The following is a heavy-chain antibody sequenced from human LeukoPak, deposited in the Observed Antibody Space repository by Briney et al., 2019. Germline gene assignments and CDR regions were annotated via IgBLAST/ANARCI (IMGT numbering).Heavy chain of an antibody. J-gene: IGHJ4*02. D-gene: IGHD6-13*01. CDR1: GGTFSSYA. CDR2: IIPIFGTA. Sequence: SVKVSCKASGGTFSSYAITWVRQAPGQGLEWMGRIIPIFGTANYAQKFQGRVTITTDESTGTAYMELSTLRSDDTAVYYCARERPPGDSSNWFLEGYFDIWGQGTLVTVSS. V-gene: IGHV1-69*05. CDR3: ARERPPGDSSNWFLEGYFDI.